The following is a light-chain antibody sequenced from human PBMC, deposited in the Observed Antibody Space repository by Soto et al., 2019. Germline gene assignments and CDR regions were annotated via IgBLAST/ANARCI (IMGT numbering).Light chain of an antibody. Sequence: EIVLTQSPGTLSLSPGERATLSCRASQSVSSSYLAWYQQKPGQAPRLLIYGASSRATGIPERFSGSGSGTDFTLTISILEPEDFAVYYCQQYGSSPPLYTFGQGTKLEIK. V-gene: IGKV3-20*01. CDR3: QQYGSSPPLYT. CDR1: QSVSSSY. CDR2: GAS. J-gene: IGKJ2*01.